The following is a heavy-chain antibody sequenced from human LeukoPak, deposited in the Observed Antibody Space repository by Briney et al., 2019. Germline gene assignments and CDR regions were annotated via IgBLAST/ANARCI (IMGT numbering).Heavy chain of an antibody. V-gene: IGHV1-2*02. CDR3: ARDGEYGTGSYYRGCFDY. D-gene: IGHD3-10*01. Sequence: ASVKVSCKASGYSFTAFYIHWVRQAPGQGLEWMGWIHPRSGETNYAYKFRGKVTMTRDTSISTAYMDLGSLGSDDTAVYYCARDGEYGTGSYYRGCFDYWGQGILVTVSS. J-gene: IGHJ4*02. CDR2: IHPRSGET. CDR1: GYSFTAFY.